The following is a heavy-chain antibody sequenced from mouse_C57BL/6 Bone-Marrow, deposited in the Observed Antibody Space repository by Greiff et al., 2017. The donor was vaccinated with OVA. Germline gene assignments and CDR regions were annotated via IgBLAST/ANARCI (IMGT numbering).Heavy chain of an antibody. V-gene: IGHV5-17*01. J-gene: IGHJ3*01. CDR2: ISSGSSTI. D-gene: IGHD2-4*01. CDR3: AKDDYDAWFAY. Sequence: EVQLQESGGGLVKPGGSLKLSCAASGFTFSDYGMHWVRQAPEKGLEWVAYISSGSSTIYYADTVKGRFTISRDNAKNTLFLQMPSLRSEDAAMYYCAKDDYDAWFAYWGQGTLVTVSA. CDR1: GFTFSDYG.